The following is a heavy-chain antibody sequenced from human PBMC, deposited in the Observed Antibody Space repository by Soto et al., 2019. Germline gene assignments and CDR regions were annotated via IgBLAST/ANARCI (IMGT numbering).Heavy chain of an antibody. CDR2: TYYRSKWYN. J-gene: IGHJ6*02. CDR3: ARGEYYYDSSGYYYFPIKYGMDV. Sequence: SQTLSLTCAISVDSVSSNSAAWNWIRQSPSRGLEWLGRTYYRSKWYNDYAVSVKSRITINPDTSKNQFSLQLNSVTPEDTAVYYCARGEYYYDSSGYYYFPIKYGMDVWGQGTTVTISS. D-gene: IGHD3-22*01. V-gene: IGHV6-1*01. CDR1: VDSVSSNSAA.